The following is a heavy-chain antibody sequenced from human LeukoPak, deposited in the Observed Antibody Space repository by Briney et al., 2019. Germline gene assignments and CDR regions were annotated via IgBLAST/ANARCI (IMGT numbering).Heavy chain of an antibody. CDR2: IYPGDSDT. CDR1: GYTFSSYW. Sequence: GESLRISCKGSGYTFSSYWIGWVRQMPGKGPEWMGIIYPGDSDTRYSPSLQGQVTISVDTSIGTAYLQWSSLKASDTAIYYCARQNDFRLDYWGQGTLVTVSS. V-gene: IGHV5-51*01. D-gene: IGHD3-3*01. J-gene: IGHJ4*02. CDR3: ARQNDFRLDY.